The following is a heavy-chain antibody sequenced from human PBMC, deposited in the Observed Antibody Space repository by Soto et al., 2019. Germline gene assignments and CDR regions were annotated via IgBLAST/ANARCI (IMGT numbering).Heavy chain of an antibody. D-gene: IGHD4-17*01. V-gene: IGHV1-69*06. CDR1: GGTFSSYA. CDR3: ARRPSNGYGDYKGWFDP. J-gene: IGHJ5*02. CDR2: IIPIFGTA. Sequence: QVQLVQSGAEVKKPGSSVKVSCKASGGTFSSYAISWVRQAPGQGLEWMGGIIPIFGTANYAQKFQGRVTITADKSTSTAYMELSRLRSEDTAVYYCARRPSNGYGDYKGWFDPWGQGTLVTVSS.